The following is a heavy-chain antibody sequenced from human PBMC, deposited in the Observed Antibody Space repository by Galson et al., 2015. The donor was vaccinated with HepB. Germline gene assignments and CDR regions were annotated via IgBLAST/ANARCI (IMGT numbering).Heavy chain of an antibody. J-gene: IGHJ6*02. D-gene: IGHD1-1*01. Sequence: CAISGDSVSSNSAAWNWIRQSPSRGLEWLGRTYYRAKWYSDYAVSVRSRITINPDTSKNQFSLQLSSVTPEDTAIYYRAKVQGTIYYYGMDVWGQGTTVTVSS. CDR3: AKVQGTIYYYGMDV. CDR1: GDSVSSNSAA. V-gene: IGHV6-1*01. CDR2: TYYRAKWYS.